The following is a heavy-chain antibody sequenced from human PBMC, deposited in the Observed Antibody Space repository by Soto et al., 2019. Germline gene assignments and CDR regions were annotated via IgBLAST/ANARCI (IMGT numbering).Heavy chain of an antibody. D-gene: IGHD6-6*01. V-gene: IGHV3-21*01. Sequence: GGSLRLSCAASGFTFSSYSMNWVRQAPGKGLEWVSSISSSSSYIYYADSVKGRFTISRDNAKNSLYLQMNSLRAEDTAVYYCAREVSSIASPLNWFDPWGQGTLVTVSS. CDR3: AREVSSIASPLNWFDP. CDR1: GFTFSSYS. CDR2: ISSSSSYI. J-gene: IGHJ5*02.